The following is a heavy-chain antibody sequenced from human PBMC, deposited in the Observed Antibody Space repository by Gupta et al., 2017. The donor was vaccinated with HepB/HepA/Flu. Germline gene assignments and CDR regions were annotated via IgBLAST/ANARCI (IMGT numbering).Heavy chain of an antibody. CDR3: AKRHGSGILNVPDV. CDR1: GFTFSSYT. D-gene: IGHD3-10*01. CDR2: ITATGFNT. V-gene: IGHV3-23*01. J-gene: IGHJ6*02. Sequence: EVQLLESGGGLVQPGGSLRLACTASGFTFSSYTMSWVRLAPGKGLEWVSSITATGFNTDYGDSLKGRFTISRDNSKNTLYLQMNSLRAEDSAVYYCAKRHGSGILNVPDVWGPGTTVTVSS.